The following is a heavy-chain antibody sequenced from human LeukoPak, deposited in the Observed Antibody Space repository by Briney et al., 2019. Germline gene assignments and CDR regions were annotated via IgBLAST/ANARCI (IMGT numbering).Heavy chain of an antibody. CDR3: AKIGSQMATVAGYFEY. Sequence: GGSLRLSCGASGFTFNIYAMGWVRQAPGKGLEWVPLISASGGNTYYADSVKGRFTISRDNSRNTLYLQMRSLRGDDTAVYYCAKIGSQMATVAGYFEYWGQGTLVTVSS. CDR2: ISASGGNT. CDR1: GFTFNIYA. V-gene: IGHV3-23*01. J-gene: IGHJ4*02. D-gene: IGHD4-4*01.